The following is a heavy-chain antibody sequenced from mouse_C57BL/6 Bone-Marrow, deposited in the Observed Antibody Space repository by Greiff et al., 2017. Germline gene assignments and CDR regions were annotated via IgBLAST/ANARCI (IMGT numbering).Heavy chain of an antibody. V-gene: IGHV5-6*01. Sequence: EVHLVESGGDLVKPGGSLKLSCAASGFTFSSYGMSWVRQTPDKRLEWVATISSGGSYTYYPDSVKGRFTISRDNAKNTLYLQMSSLKSEDTAMYYCARRSYYDYDGAGYWGQGTTRTVSS. D-gene: IGHD2-4*01. CDR3: ARRSYYDYDGAGY. CDR1: GFTFSSYG. CDR2: ISSGGSYT. J-gene: IGHJ2*01.